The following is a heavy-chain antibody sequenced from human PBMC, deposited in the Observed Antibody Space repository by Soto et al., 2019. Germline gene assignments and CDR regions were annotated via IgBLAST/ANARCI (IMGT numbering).Heavy chain of an antibody. Sequence: EVQLVESGGGLVQPGGSLRLSCAASALTFNNYWMHWVHQAPGKGLVWVSRISPDGSSTTYADSVKGRFTISRDNAKTTLYLEMNSLRVEDTAVYYCAGGFNPHSSKTEGGWQGGWFDPWGQGTLVTVSS. CDR2: ISPDGSST. CDR3: AGGFNPHSSKTEGGWQGGWFDP. V-gene: IGHV3-74*01. D-gene: IGHD6-13*01. J-gene: IGHJ5*02. CDR1: ALTFNNYW.